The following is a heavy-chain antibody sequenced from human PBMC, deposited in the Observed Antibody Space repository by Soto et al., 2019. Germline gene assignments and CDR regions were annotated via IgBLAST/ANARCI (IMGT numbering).Heavy chain of an antibody. CDR1: GFTFSSYG. V-gene: IGHV3-33*01. Sequence: GGSLRLSCAASGFTFSSYGMHWVRQAPGKGLEWVAGIWYDGSNKYYADSVKGRFTISRDNSKNTLYLQMNSLRAEDTAVYYCARAPDCRIGRYYYYGMHIWGQGTTVTASS. CDR3: ARAPDCRIGRYYYYGMHI. CDR2: IWYDGSNK. J-gene: IGHJ6*02. D-gene: IGHD2-21*02.